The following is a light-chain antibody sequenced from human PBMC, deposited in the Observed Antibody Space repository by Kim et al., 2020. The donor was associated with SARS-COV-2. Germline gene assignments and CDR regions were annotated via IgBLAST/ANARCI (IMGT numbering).Light chain of an antibody. CDR2: SAD. Sequence: GGTVTLDCGLGSGSVSAVQYPSWSQQTPRQGPRALIYSADTRSSGVPDRFSGAIVGNKAALTITGAQADDDGYYYCMLYLGNGISVFGGGTQLTVL. CDR3: MLYLGNGISV. V-gene: IGLV8-61*01. J-gene: IGLJ3*02. CDR1: SGSVSAVQY.